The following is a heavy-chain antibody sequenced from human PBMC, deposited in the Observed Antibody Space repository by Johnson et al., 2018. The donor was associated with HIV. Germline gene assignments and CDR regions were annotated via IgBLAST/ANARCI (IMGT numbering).Heavy chain of an antibody. CDR2: ISSSDSSI. CDR1: GFTFKDHY. D-gene: IGHD6-19*01. Sequence: QVQLVESGGGVVQPGRSLRLSCAASGFTFKDHYMSWIRQAPGKGLEWVSYISSSDSSIYYADSVQGRFTISRDNAKNSLYLQMNSLRAEDTAVYYCARVGSSGWLGRAFDIWGQGTMVTVSS. J-gene: IGHJ3*02. CDR3: ARVGSSGWLGRAFDI. V-gene: IGHV3-11*04.